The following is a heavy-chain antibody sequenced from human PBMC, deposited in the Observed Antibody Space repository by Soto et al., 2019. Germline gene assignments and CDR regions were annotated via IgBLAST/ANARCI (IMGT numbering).Heavy chain of an antibody. CDR1: GGSISSYY. J-gene: IGHJ4*02. Sequence: SETLSFTCTVSGGSISSYYWSWIRQPPGKGLEWIGYIYYSGSTNYNPSLKSRVTISVDTSKNQFSLKLSSVTAADTAVYYCATFYGDYVSYWGQGTLVTVSS. CDR3: ATFYGDYVSY. CDR2: IYYSGST. V-gene: IGHV4-59*08. D-gene: IGHD4-17*01.